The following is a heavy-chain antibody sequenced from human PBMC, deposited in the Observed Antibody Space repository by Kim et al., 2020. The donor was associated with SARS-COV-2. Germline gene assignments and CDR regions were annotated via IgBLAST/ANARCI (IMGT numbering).Heavy chain of an antibody. D-gene: IGHD3-10*01. J-gene: IGHJ4*02. CDR3: ASNRYYYGSGSYYLDY. Sequence: SVKGRFTIYRENSKNTLYLQMNSLRAEDTAVYYCASNRYYYGSGSYYLDYWGQGTLVTVSS. V-gene: IGHV3-30*07.